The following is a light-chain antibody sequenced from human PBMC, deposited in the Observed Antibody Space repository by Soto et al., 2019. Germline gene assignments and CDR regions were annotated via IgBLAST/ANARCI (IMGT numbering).Light chain of an antibody. V-gene: IGLV2-8*01. Sequence: QSVLTQPPSASGSPGQSVIISSTGTGSDVGGCNFVSWYQQHPGKVPKLIIYEVNKRPSGVPDRFSGSKSGNTASLTVSGLQADDEADYYCSSYAGTNNRYVFGTGTKLTVL. CDR3: SSYAGTNNRYV. CDR2: EVN. J-gene: IGLJ1*01. CDR1: GSDVGGCNF.